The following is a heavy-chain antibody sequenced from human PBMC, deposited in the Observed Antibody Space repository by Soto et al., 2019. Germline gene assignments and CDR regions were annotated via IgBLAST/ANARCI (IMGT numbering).Heavy chain of an antibody. CDR3: ASPDYDSSGYYYGFCLGY. V-gene: IGHV1-8*03. Sequence: GTSVEVSCKSCGDSFMKYDINWVRQATGQGLEWMGWMNPSNGNAGYAQNFQGRVTITADESTSTAYMELSSLRSEDTAVYYCASPDYDSSGYYYGFCLGYWGQGTPVPVSS. CDR2: MNPSNGNA. CDR1: GDSFMKYD. D-gene: IGHD3-22*01. J-gene: IGHJ4*02.